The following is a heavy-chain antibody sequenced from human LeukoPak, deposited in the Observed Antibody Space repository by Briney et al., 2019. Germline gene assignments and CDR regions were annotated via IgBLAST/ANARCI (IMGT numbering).Heavy chain of an antibody. V-gene: IGHV3-30*02. CDR1: GFTFSSYG. D-gene: IGHD3-10*01. Sequence: GGSLRLSCAASGFTFSSYGMHWVRQAPGKGLKWVACIGYDGSNKYTADSARGRFTLSRDNSKDTLYLQMNGLRAEDTAVYYCARRGGTKRTTSNFHMDVWGKGATVTVSS. CDR2: IGYDGSNK. CDR3: ARRGGTKRTTSNFHMDV. J-gene: IGHJ6*03.